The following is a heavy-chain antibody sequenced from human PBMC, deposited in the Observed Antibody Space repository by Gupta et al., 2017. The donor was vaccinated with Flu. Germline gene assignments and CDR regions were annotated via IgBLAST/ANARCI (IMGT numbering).Heavy chain of an antibody. CDR3: ARLIHIGYDGTDDAFDI. CDR1: GFTFSSYW. J-gene: IGHJ3*02. Sequence: EVQLVESGGGLVQPGGSLRLSCAASGFTFSSYWMSWVRQAPGKGLEWVANIKQDGSEKYYVDSVKGRVTISRDNAKNSLYLQMSSLRAEDTAVDYCARLIHIGYDGTDDAFDIGGQGTMVTVSS. CDR2: IKQDGSEK. V-gene: IGHV3-7*02. D-gene: IGHD5-12*01.